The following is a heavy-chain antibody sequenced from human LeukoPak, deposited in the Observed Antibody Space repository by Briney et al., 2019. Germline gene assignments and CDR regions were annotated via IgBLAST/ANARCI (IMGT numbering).Heavy chain of an antibody. CDR2: ISWNSGSI. J-gene: IGHJ4*02. Sequence: GRSLRLSCAASGFTFDDYAMHWVRQAPGKGLEWVSGISWNSGSIGYADSVKGRFTISRDNAKNSLYLQMNSLRAEDTALYYCAKGPDFDYWGQGTLVTVSS. V-gene: IGHV3-9*01. CDR1: GFTFDDYA. CDR3: AKGPDFDY.